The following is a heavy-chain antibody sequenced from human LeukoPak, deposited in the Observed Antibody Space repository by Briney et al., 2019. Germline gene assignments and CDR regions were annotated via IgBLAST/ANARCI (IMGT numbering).Heavy chain of an antibody. D-gene: IGHD3-16*01. V-gene: IGHV1-18*01. CDR1: GYTFTSYG. Sequence: ASVKVSCKASGYTFTSYGISWVRQAPGQGLEWMGWISAYNGNTHYAQNLQGRVTMTTDRSTSTAYMELRSLRSDDTAVYYCARDISPLITFGGVVAFDIWGQGTMVTVSS. CDR2: ISAYNGNT. CDR3: ARDISPLITFGGVVAFDI. J-gene: IGHJ3*02.